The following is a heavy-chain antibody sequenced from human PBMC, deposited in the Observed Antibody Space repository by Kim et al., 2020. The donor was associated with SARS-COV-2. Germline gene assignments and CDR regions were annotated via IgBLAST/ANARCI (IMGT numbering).Heavy chain of an antibody. V-gene: IGHV3-30*18. J-gene: IGHJ4*02. CDR2: ISYDGSNK. D-gene: IGHD2-21*01. CDR3: AKVPYGGPDDY. CDR1: GFTFSSYG. Sequence: GGSLRLSCAASGFTFSSYGMHWVRQAPGKGLEWVAVISYDGSNKYYADSVKGRFTISRDNSKNTLYLQMNSLRAEDTAVYYCAKVPYGGPDDYWGQGTLVTVSS.